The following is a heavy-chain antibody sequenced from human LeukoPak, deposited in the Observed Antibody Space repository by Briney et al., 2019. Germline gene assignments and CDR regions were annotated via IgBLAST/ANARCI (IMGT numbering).Heavy chain of an antibody. Sequence: GESLKISCKGSGYSFTSYWIGWVRQMPGKGLEWMGIIYPGDSDTRYSPSFQGQVTISADKSISTAYLQWSSLKASDTAMYYCARHKSVSSGWSKGFDPWGQGTLVTVSS. CDR1: GYSFTSYW. CDR3: ARHKSVSSGWSKGFDP. V-gene: IGHV5-51*01. J-gene: IGHJ5*02. CDR2: IYPGDSDT. D-gene: IGHD6-19*01.